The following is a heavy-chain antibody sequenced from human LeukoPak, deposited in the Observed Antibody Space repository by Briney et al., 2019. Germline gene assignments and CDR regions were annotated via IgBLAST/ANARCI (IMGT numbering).Heavy chain of an antibody. D-gene: IGHD2-2*01. CDR1: GFTFSSYW. Sequence: GGSLRLSCAASGFTFSSYWMSWVRQAPGKGLEWVANIKQDGSEKYYVDSVKGRFTISRDNAKNSLYLQMNSLRAEDTAVYYCARANEIVVVPAAAGEVDYWGQGTLVTVSS. CDR2: IKQDGSEK. J-gene: IGHJ4*02. CDR3: ARANEIVVVPAAAGEVDY. V-gene: IGHV3-7*01.